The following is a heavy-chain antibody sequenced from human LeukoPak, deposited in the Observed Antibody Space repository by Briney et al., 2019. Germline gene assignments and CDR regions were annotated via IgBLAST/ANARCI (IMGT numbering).Heavy chain of an antibody. CDR1: GFTFSSYA. Sequence: GGSLRLSCAASGFTFSSYAMSWVRQAPGKGLEWVSAISGSGGSTYYADSVKGRFTISRDNSKNTLYLQMNNLRAEDTAVYYCANIYYGSGSYRSGFDYWGQGTLVTVSS. CDR3: ANIYYGSGSYRSGFDY. V-gene: IGHV3-23*01. J-gene: IGHJ4*02. CDR2: ISGSGGST. D-gene: IGHD3-10*01.